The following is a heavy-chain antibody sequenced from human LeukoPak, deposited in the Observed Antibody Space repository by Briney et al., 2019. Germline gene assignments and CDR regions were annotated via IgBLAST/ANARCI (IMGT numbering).Heavy chain of an antibody. CDR2: IYTSGT. Sequence: SETLSLTCTVSGGSISSGSYYWSWIRQPAGKGLEWIGRIYTSGTNYNPSLKSRVTVSVDTSKNQFSLKLSSVTAADTAVYYCARERELIRDHLWAFDIWGQGTMVTVSS. D-gene: IGHD1-7*01. CDR1: GGSISSGSYY. V-gene: IGHV4-61*02. J-gene: IGHJ3*02. CDR3: ARERELIRDHLWAFDI.